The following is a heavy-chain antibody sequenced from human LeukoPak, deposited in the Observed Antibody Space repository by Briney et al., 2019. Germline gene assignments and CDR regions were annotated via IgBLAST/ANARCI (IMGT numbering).Heavy chain of an antibody. J-gene: IGHJ4*02. V-gene: IGHV3-20*04. D-gene: IGHD4-23*01. Sequence: GGSLRLSCAASGFTFDDHGMSWVCQAPGKGLEWVSGISWSGGTTGYADSVKGRFSISRDNAKNSLYLQMNSLRAEDTALYYCARDYGGNSGFFDYWGQGTLVTVSS. CDR3: ARDYGGNSGFFDY. CDR1: GFTFDDHG. CDR2: ISWSGGTT.